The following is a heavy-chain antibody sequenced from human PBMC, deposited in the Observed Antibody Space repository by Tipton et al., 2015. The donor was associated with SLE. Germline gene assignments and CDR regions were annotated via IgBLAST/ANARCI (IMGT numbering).Heavy chain of an antibody. V-gene: IGHV3-23*01. CDR2: ISASGDST. Sequence: SLRLSCAASGFTFSSYAMSWVRQAPGKGLEWVSGISASGDSTYFADSVKGRFTISRDNSKNTLYLQMNSLRVEDTAVYYCARVDTAMVFDYWGQGTLVTVSS. D-gene: IGHD5-18*01. CDR1: GFTFSSYA. CDR3: ARVDTAMVFDY. J-gene: IGHJ4*02.